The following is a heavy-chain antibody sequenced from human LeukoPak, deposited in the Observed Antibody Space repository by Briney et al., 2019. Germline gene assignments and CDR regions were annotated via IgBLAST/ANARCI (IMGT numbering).Heavy chain of an antibody. V-gene: IGHV2-5*02. CDR2: LYWDDDK. D-gene: IGHD2-2*01. CDR1: GCSLSTSGVG. CDR3: AHLNCSSNSCQGVYFDY. Sequence: KESGPTLVKPTQTLTLTCTFSGCSLSTSGVGVGWIRQPPGKALEWLALLYWDDDKRYSPSLKSRLTITKDTSKNQVVLTMTNMDPVDTPTYYCAHLNCSSNSCQGVYFDYWGQGTLVTVSS. J-gene: IGHJ4*02.